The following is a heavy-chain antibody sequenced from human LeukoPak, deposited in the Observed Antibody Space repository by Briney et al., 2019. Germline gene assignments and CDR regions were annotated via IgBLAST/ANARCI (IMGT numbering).Heavy chain of an antibody. CDR1: GGSIRSYY. D-gene: IGHD3-3*01. V-gene: IGHV4-59*01. CDR2: IYYSGST. J-gene: IGHJ4*02. Sequence: IPSETLSLTCTVSGGSIRSYYWSWIRQPPGKGLEWIGYIYYSGSTNYNPSLKTRVTMSVDMSKNQFSLKLTSVTAADTAVYYCARNHDFWTIDFWGQGTLVTVSS. CDR3: ARNHDFWTIDF.